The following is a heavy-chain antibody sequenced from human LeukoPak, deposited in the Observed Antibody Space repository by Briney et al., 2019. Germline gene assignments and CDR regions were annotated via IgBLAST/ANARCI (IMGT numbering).Heavy chain of an antibody. D-gene: IGHD4-17*01. CDR2: INPSGGST. CDR3: ASLSSDYGDYLHFDY. Sequence: ASVKVSCKASGYTFTSYYMHWVRQAPGQGLEWMGIINPSGGSTSYAQKFQGRVTMTRDTSTSTVYMELSSLRSEDTAVYYCASLSSDYGDYLHFDYWGQGTLVTVSS. J-gene: IGHJ4*02. V-gene: IGHV1-46*01. CDR1: GYTFTSYY.